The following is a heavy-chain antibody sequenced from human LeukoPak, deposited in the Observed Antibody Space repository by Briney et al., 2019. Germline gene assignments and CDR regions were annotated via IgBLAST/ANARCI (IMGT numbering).Heavy chain of an antibody. J-gene: IGHJ6*02. CDR3: ARVEAGTTSGYGMDV. CDR2: INPNSGGT. CDR1: GYTFTGYY. D-gene: IGHD1-7*01. Sequence: SVKVSCKASGYTFTGYYMHWVRQAPGRGLEWMGWINPNSGGTNYAQKFQGRVTMTRDTSISTAYMELSRLRSDDTAVYYCARVEAGTTSGYGMDVWGQGTTVTVSS. V-gene: IGHV1-2*02.